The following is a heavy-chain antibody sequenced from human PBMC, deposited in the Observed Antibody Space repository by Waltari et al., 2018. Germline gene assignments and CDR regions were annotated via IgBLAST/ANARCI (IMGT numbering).Heavy chain of an antibody. Sequence: QVQLQQWGAGLLKPSETLSLTCAVYGGSFSGYYWSWIRQPPGKGLEWIGEINHSGSTNDNPSLKSRVTISVDTSKNQFSLKLSSVTAADTAVYYCARGLGDSSGWAAGIFDYWGQGTLVTVSS. CDR2: INHSGST. CDR1: GGSFSGYY. V-gene: IGHV4-34*01. CDR3: ARGLGDSSGWAAGIFDY. J-gene: IGHJ4*02. D-gene: IGHD6-19*01.